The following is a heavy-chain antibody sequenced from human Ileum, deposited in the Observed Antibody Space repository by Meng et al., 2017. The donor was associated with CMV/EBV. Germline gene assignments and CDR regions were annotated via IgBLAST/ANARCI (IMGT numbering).Heavy chain of an antibody. CDR2: IHYSGST. CDR1: GGSISSGDYY. J-gene: IGHJ6*01. V-gene: IGHV4-30-4*08. CDR3: ARGGRLGAYYYYGMDV. Sequence: LRLSCTVSGGSISSGDYYWSWIRQPPGKGLEWIGYIHYSGSTYYNPSLKSRVTISVDTSKKQFSLKLSSVTAADTAVYYCARGGRLGAYYYYGMDVWGQGNTVNGAS. D-gene: IGHD2-21*01.